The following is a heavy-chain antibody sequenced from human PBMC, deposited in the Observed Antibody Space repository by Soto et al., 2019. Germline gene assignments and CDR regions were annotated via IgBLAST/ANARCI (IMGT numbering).Heavy chain of an antibody. CDR1: GGSLSGYY. Sequence: PSETLSLTCAVYGGSLSGYYWTWIRHPPGKGLEWIGEVNPGGITNYSPSVKSRPTISLDTSKKQVSLEMTSVTAADTAVYYCERVVIKMAIQSFVSWGPGSLVNV. D-gene: IGHD3-16*01. V-gene: IGHV4-34*01. CDR3: ERVVIKMAIQSFVS. J-gene: IGHJ4*02. CDR2: VNPGGIT.